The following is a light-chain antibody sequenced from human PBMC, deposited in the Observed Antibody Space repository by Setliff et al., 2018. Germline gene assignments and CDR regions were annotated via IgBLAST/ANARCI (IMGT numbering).Light chain of an antibody. V-gene: IGLV2-14*03. J-gene: IGLJ1*01. CDR1: SSDVGDYDL. CDR3: NAYTSGSTYV. CDR2: AVS. Sequence: QSALTQHASVSGSPGQSITISCTGTSSDVGDYDLVSWYQQHPGKAPKLIIYAVSDRPSGVSNRFSGSKSGNTASLTISGLQTEDEADYYCNAYTSGSTYVFGTGTKVTVL.